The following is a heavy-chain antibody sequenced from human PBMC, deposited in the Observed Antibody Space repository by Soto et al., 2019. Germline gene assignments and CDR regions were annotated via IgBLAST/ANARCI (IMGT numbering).Heavy chain of an antibody. Sequence: SGPTLVNPTETLTLTSPVSGIALSSTRMGVSWIRHPPGKALEWLAHIFSNDEKSYSTSLKSRLTISKDTSKSQVVLTMINMDPVDTATYYCARISERWPHYYYYGMDVWGQGTTVTVSS. J-gene: IGHJ6*02. D-gene: IGHD4-17*01. CDR3: ARISERWPHYYYYGMDV. CDR1: GIALSSTRMG. V-gene: IGHV2-26*01. CDR2: IFSNDEK.